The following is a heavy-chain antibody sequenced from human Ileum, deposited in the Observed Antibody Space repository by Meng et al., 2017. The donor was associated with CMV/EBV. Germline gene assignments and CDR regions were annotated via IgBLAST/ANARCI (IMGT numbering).Heavy chain of an antibody. CDR3: AKSLVDTAMDLDE. J-gene: IGHJ4*02. V-gene: IGHV3-53*01. CDR2: LYSGGNT. D-gene: IGHD5-18*01. Sequence: ETLSLTCAASGFIVSSNYMSWVRQAPGKGLEWVSILYSGGNTYYADSVKGRFSISRDNFKNTLYLQMNSLRAEDTAVYYCAKSLVDTAMDLDEWSQETLVTVSS. CDR1: GFIVSSNY.